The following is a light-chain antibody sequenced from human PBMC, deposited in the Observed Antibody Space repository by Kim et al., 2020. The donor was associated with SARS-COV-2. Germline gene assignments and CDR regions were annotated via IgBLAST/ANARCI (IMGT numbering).Light chain of an antibody. CDR3: QQYASSPIT. CDR2: GAS. V-gene: IGKV3-20*01. Sequence: SAGERATLSCRASQSVGRDYLAGYQHKPGQAPRLLIYGASSRATGIPDRFSGSGSGTDFTLTISRLEPEDFAVYYCQQYASSPITFGQGTRLEIK. J-gene: IGKJ5*01. CDR1: QSVGRDY.